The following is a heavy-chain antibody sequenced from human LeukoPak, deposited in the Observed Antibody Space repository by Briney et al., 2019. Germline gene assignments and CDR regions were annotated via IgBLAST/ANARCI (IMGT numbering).Heavy chain of an antibody. D-gene: IGHD6-25*01. J-gene: IGHJ4*02. V-gene: IGHV1-3*01. CDR1: GYTFTSYA. Sequence: ASVEVSCKASGYTFTSYAMHWVRQAPGQRLGWMGWINAGNGNTKYSQKFQGRVTITRDTSASTAYMELSSLRSEDTAVYYCARTSHSSGWRGFDYWRQGPLVTVSS. CDR3: ARTSHSSGWRGFDY. CDR2: INAGNGNT.